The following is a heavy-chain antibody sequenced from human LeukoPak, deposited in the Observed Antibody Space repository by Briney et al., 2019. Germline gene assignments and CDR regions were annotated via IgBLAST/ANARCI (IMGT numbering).Heavy chain of an antibody. CDR2: ISGSGGST. CDR1: GFTFSSYA. Sequence: SGGSLRLSCAASGFTFSSYAMSWVRQAPGKGLEWVSAISGSGGSTYYADSVKGRFTISRDNSRDTFFLEMNSLRAEDTALYYCVACSSASCYGDRFDPWGQGTLVTVSS. D-gene: IGHD2-2*01. J-gene: IGHJ5*02. V-gene: IGHV3-23*01. CDR3: VACSSASCYGDRFDP.